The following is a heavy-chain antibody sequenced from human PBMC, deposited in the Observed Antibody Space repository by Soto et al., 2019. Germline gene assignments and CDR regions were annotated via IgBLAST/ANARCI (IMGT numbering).Heavy chain of an antibody. J-gene: IGHJ6*02. CDR2: INPNSGGT. CDR3: ARARLAYDYGDGMDV. Sequence: ASVKVSCKASGYTFTGHYMHWVRQAPGQGLEWMGWINPNSGGTNYAQKFQGWVTMTRDTSISTAYMELSRLRSDDTAVYYCARARLAYDYGDGMDVWGQGTTVTVSS. CDR1: GYTFTGHY. D-gene: IGHD4-17*01. V-gene: IGHV1-2*04.